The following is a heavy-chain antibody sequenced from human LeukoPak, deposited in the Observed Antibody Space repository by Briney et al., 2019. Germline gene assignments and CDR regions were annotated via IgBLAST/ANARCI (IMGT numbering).Heavy chain of an antibody. CDR3: ARDHSSGWYPDQVIFDY. Sequence: GASVKVSCKASGYTFTGYYMHWVRQAPGQGLEWMGRINPNRGGTNYAKKFQGRVTMTRDTSISIAYMELSRLRSDDTAVYYCARDHSSGWYPDQVIFDYWGQGTLVTVSS. CDR1: GYTFTGYY. D-gene: IGHD6-19*01. J-gene: IGHJ4*02. CDR2: INPNRGGT. V-gene: IGHV1-2*06.